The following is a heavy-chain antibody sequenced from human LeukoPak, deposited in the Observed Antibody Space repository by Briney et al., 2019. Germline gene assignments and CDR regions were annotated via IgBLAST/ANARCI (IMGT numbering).Heavy chain of an antibody. CDR2: INHSGST. V-gene: IGHV4-4*02. Sequence: SETLSLTCAISGGSISSRNWCNWVRQPPGKGLEWIGEINHSGSTNYNPSLKSRVTISVDTSKNQFSLKLSSVTAADTAVYYCARGYSNSDYWGQGTLVTVSS. CDR1: GGSISSRNW. J-gene: IGHJ4*02. D-gene: IGHD4-11*01. CDR3: ARGYSNSDY.